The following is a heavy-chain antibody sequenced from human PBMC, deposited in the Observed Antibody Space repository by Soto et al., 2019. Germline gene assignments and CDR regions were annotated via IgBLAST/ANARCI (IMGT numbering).Heavy chain of an antibody. J-gene: IGHJ5*02. Sequence: ASVKFSCKASGYPFTGYYMHWVRHAPEQGLEWMGWINPNSGGTNYAQKFQGRVTMTRDTSITTAYMELSSLRSEDTATYYCAKTYDGSGQPSHWFAPWGQGTPVTVSS. CDR1: GYPFTGYY. D-gene: IGHD3-22*01. V-gene: IGHV1-2*02. CDR3: AKTYDGSGQPSHWFAP. CDR2: INPNSGGT.